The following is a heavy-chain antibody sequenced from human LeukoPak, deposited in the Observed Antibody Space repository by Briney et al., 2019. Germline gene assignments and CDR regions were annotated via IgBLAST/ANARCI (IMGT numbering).Heavy chain of an antibody. D-gene: IGHD4-11*01. V-gene: IGHV3-30*02. Sequence: GGSLRLSCAASGFTFSSYGMHWVRQAPGKGLEWVAFIRYDGSNKYYADSVKGRFTISRDNSKNTLYLQMNSLRAEDTAVYYCARDLYSNYVLDWYFDLWGRGTLVTVSS. CDR2: IRYDGSNK. CDR3: ARDLYSNYVLDWYFDL. CDR1: GFTFSSYG. J-gene: IGHJ2*01.